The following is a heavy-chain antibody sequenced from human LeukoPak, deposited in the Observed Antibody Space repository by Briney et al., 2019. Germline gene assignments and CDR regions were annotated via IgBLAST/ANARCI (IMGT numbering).Heavy chain of an antibody. Sequence: KSGGSLRLSCAASGFTFSSYEMNWVRQAPGKGLEWVSYISSSGSTIYYADSVKGRFTISRDNAKNSLYLQMNSLRAEDTAVYYCARERSGGNRGPFDYWGQGTLVTVSS. CDR1: GFTFSSYE. V-gene: IGHV3-48*03. CDR2: ISSSGSTI. J-gene: IGHJ4*02. CDR3: ARERSGGNRGPFDY. D-gene: IGHD4-23*01.